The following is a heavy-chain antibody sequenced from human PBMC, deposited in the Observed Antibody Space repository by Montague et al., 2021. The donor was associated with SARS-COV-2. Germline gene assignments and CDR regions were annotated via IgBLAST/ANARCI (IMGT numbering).Heavy chain of an antibody. D-gene: IGHD5-12*01. CDR3: ARAYSGYDYFHY. Sequence: SLRLSCAASGFTFSSYAMHWVRQAPGKGLEWVAVISYDGSNKYYADSVKGRFTISRDNSKNTLYLQMNSLRAEDTAVYYCARAYSGYDYFHYWGQGTLVTGSS. J-gene: IGHJ4*02. V-gene: IGHV3-30-3*01. CDR2: ISYDGSNK. CDR1: GFTFSSYA.